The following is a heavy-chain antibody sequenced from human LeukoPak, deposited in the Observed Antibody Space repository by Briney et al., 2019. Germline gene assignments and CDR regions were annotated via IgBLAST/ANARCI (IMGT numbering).Heavy chain of an antibody. CDR2: IYYSGST. CDR3: ARDVIGTFDY. V-gene: IGHV4-59*01. D-gene: IGHD1-7*01. J-gene: IGHJ4*02. CDR1: GGSISSYY. Sequence: SETLSLTCTVSGGSISSYYWSWIRQPPGKGLEWIGYIYYSGSTNYNPSLKSRVTISVDTSKNQFSLKLSSVTAADTAVCYCARDVIGTFDYWGQGTLVTVSS.